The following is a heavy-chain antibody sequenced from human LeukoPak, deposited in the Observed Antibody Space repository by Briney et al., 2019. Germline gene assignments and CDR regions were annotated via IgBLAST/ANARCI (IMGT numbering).Heavy chain of an antibody. J-gene: IGHJ4*02. V-gene: IGHV4-59*01. CDR2: IYYSGST. Sequence: TSETLSLTCTVSGGSISSSYWSWIRQPSGKGLEWIGYIYYSGSTNYNPSLKSRVTMSVDTSKNQFSLNLSSVTAADTAVYYCARGPYSSRYDYWGQGTVVTVSS. CDR3: ARGPYSSRYDY. CDR1: GGSISSSY. D-gene: IGHD6-13*01.